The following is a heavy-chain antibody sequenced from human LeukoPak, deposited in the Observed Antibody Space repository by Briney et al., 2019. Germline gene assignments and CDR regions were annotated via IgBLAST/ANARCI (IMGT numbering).Heavy chain of an antibody. V-gene: IGHV3-21*01. CDR2: ISGSSVYI. D-gene: IGHD3-10*02. CDR3: ARGLGSSNYDVGNL. Sequence: GGSLRLSCAASEFTFSNYAMNWVRQAPGKGLEWVSAISGSSVYIYYADSVKGRFTISRDNANNSLCLQMNSLRAEDTAVYYCARGLGSSNYDVGNLWGQGTLVTVSS. J-gene: IGHJ4*02. CDR1: EFTFSNYA.